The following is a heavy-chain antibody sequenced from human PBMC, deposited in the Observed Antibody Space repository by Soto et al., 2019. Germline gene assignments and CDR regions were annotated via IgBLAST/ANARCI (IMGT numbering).Heavy chain of an antibody. CDR2: IYYSGST. CDR1: GGSISSSSYY. Sequence: SETLSLTCTVSGGSISSSSYYWGWIRQPPGKGLEWIGSIYYSGSTYYNPSLKSRVTISVDTSKNRFSLKLSSVTAADTAVYYCARASGYDLGDYWGQGTLVTVSS. J-gene: IGHJ4*02. D-gene: IGHD5-12*01. V-gene: IGHV4-39*07. CDR3: ARASGYDLGDY.